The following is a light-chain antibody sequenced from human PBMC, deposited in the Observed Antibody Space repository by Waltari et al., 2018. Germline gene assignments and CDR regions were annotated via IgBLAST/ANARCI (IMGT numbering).Light chain of an antibody. CDR1: TGPVTATHD. Sequence: QDVVTQEPSVTVSAGGTVTLTCGSTTGPVTATHDPHWFQQKPGQAPKTMIYDVGNKHPRTPARFSASLIGGKAALTLSGAQFEDEADYYCLLSFSGTVVFGGGTRLTVL. CDR2: DVG. V-gene: IGLV7-46*01. CDR3: LLSFSGTVV. J-gene: IGLJ2*01.